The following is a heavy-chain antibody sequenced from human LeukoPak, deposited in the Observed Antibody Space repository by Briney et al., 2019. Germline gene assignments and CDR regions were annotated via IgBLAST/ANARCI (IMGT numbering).Heavy chain of an antibody. V-gene: IGHV4-4*07. CDR1: GDSISSYY. Sequence: PSETLSLTCTVSGDSISSYYWSWIRQPAGKGLEWIGRIYTSGSTNYNPSLKSRVTISVDKSKNQFSLKLSSVTAADTAVYYCAGGDSSSQADYWGQGTLVTVSS. CDR2: IYTSGST. CDR3: AGGDSSSQADY. D-gene: IGHD6-6*01. J-gene: IGHJ4*02.